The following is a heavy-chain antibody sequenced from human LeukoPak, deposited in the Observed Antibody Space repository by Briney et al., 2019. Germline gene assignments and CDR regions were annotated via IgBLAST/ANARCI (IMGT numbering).Heavy chain of an antibody. CDR3: ARAGENYYYYGMDV. Sequence: GGSLRLSCAASGISFSNYWMTWIRQAPEKGLQWVANIKEDGSDKNYADSVKGRFTISRDNAKNLLYLQMNSLRAEDTAVCYCARAGENYYYYGMDVWGQGTTVTVSS. CDR2: IKEDGSDK. V-gene: IGHV3-7*01. J-gene: IGHJ6*02. CDR1: GISFSNYW.